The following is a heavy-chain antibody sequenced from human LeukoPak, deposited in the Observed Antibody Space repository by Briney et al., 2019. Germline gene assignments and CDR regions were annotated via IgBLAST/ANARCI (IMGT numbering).Heavy chain of an antibody. CDR2: ISRDGGRT. Sequence: PGGSLRLSCAASGFTSGFTFDDYGLTWVRQVPGKGLEWVSGISRDGGRTGYADSVQGRFTISRDNSRNSLHLQMNSLRVEDTAFYYCVKDSNYDFWSGYYKGFDSWAQGTLVTVSS. CDR1: GFTFDDYG. CDR3: VKDSNYDFWSGYYKGFDS. V-gene: IGHV3-20*04. D-gene: IGHD3-3*01. J-gene: IGHJ4*02.